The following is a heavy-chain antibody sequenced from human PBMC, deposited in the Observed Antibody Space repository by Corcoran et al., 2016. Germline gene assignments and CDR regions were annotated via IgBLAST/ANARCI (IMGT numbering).Heavy chain of an antibody. Sequence: QVQLVQSGAEVKKPGASVKVSCKASGYTFTSYGISWVRQAPGQGLEWMGWISAYNGNTNYAQKLQGRVTMTTDTPTSTAYMELRSLRSDDTDVYDCARDRGGTSDRYYYYGMDVWGQGTTVTVSS. J-gene: IGHJ6*02. CDR3: ARDRGGTSDRYYYYGMDV. D-gene: IGHD3-10*01. V-gene: IGHV1-18*01. CDR2: ISAYNGNT. CDR1: GYTFTSYG.